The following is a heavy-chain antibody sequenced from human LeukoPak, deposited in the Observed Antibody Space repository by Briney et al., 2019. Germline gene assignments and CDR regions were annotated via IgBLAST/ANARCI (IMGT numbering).Heavy chain of an antibody. Sequence: GGSLRLSCAASGFTFSSYAMHWVRQAPGKGLEWVAVISYDGSNKYYADSVKGRFTISRDNSKNTLYLQMNSLRAEDTAVYYCARPDVSHYGSGSFDYWGQGTLVTVSS. CDR1: GFTFSSYA. D-gene: IGHD3-10*01. J-gene: IGHJ4*02. V-gene: IGHV3-30*04. CDR3: ARPDVSHYGSGSFDY. CDR2: ISYDGSNK.